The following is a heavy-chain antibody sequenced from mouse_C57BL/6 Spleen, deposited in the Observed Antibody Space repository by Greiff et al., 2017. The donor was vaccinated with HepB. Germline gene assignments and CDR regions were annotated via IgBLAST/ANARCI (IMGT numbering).Heavy chain of an antibody. CDR3: ARWGYYGNYDAMDY. D-gene: IGHD2-1*01. V-gene: IGHV1-22*01. Sequence: EVKLQQSGPELVKPGASVKMSCKASGYTFTDYNMHWVKQSHGKSLEWIGYINPNNGGTSYNQKFKGKATLTVNKSSSTAYMELRSLTSEDSAVYYCARWGYYGNYDAMDYWGQGTSVTVSS. CDR1: GYTFTDYN. CDR2: INPNNGGT. J-gene: IGHJ4*01.